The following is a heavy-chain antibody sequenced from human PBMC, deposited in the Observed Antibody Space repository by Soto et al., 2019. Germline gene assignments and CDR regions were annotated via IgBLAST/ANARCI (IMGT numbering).Heavy chain of an antibody. CDR1: GFTFSVSA. Sequence: GGSLRLSCAASGFTFSVSAMHWFRQASGKGLEWVGRIRSKANSYATAYAASVKGRFTISRDDSKNTAYLQMNSLKTEDTAVHYCTRHGGITMVRGPQSNNYYYCGMDVWGQGTTVTVSS. J-gene: IGHJ6*02. CDR3: TRHGGITMVRGPQSNNYYYCGMDV. V-gene: IGHV3-73*01. CDR2: IRSKANSYAT. D-gene: IGHD3-10*01.